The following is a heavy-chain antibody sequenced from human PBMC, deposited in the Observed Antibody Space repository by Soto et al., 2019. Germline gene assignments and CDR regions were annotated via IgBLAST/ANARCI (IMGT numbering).Heavy chain of an antibody. Sequence: QVQLVQSGVEVKKPGGSVLLSCKASGYTFTKFCLHWVRQAPGQGLEWMGRVNPGGDGPTYALKFHGRVTMTRDTSTSSVHMELSSLRSEDTAVYYCAVDGAAPYTGFDFWGQGTLVTVSS. V-gene: IGHV1-46*03. D-gene: IGHD3-16*01. CDR1: GYTFTKFC. CDR3: AVDGAAPYTGFDF. CDR2: VNPGGDGP. J-gene: IGHJ4*02.